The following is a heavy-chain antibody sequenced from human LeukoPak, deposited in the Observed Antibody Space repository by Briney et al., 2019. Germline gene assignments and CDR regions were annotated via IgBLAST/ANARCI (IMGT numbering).Heavy chain of an antibody. CDR1: GGSISSSSHY. V-gene: IGHV4-39*01. CDR3: ARHQVVPRRSGGSCYDY. J-gene: IGHJ4*02. D-gene: IGHD2-15*01. Sequence: PSETLSLTCTVSGGSISSSSHYWGWIRQPPGKGLEWIGSIYYSGDAYYNPSLKSRVTISVDTSKNQFSLKLSSVTAADTAVYYCARHQVVPRRSGGSCYDYWGQGTLVTVS. CDR2: IYYSGDA.